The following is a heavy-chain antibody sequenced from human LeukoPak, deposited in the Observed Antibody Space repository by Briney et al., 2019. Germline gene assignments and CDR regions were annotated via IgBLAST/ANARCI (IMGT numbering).Heavy chain of an antibody. D-gene: IGHD1-26*01. Sequence: PGGSLKLSCAASGFTFSSYGMHWVRQAPGKGLEWVAVIWYDGSNKYYADSVKGRFTISRDNSKNTLYLQMNSLRAEDTAVYYCARDREGEVTEDAFDIWGQGTMVTVSS. CDR1: GFTFSSYG. J-gene: IGHJ3*02. V-gene: IGHV3-33*01. CDR2: IWYDGSNK. CDR3: ARDREGEVTEDAFDI.